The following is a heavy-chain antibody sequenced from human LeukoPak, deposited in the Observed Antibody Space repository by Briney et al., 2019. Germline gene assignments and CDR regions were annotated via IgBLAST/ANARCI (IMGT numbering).Heavy chain of an antibody. CDR3: ARVKDYYDSSGYPDAFDI. CDR2: IYHSGST. CDR1: GGSISSYY. J-gene: IGHJ3*02. V-gene: IGHV4-59*01. Sequence: SETLSLTCTVSGGSISSYYWSWIRQPPGKGLEWIGYIYHSGSTNYNPSLKSRVTISVDTSKNQFSLKLSSVTAADTAVYYCARVKDYYDSSGYPDAFDIWGQGTMVTVSS. D-gene: IGHD3-22*01.